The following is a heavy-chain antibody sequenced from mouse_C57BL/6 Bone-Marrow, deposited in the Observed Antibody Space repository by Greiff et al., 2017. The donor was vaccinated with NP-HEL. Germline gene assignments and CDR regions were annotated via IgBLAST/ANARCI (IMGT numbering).Heavy chain of an antibody. CDR1: GFNIKDDY. CDR2: IDPENGDT. V-gene: IGHV14-4*01. J-gene: IGHJ4*01. CDR3: TTNYYGSSYDAMDY. Sequence: EVKLMESGAELVRPGASVKLSCTASGFNIKDDYMHWVKQRPEQGLEWIGWIDPENGDTEYASKFQGKATITADTSSNTAYLQLSSLTSEDTAVYYCTTNYYGSSYDAMDYWGQGTSVTVSS. D-gene: IGHD1-1*01.